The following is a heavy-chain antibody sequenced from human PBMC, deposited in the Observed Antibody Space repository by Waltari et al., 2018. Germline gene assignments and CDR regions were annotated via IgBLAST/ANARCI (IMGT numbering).Heavy chain of an antibody. CDR2: ISSSSSYI. CDR3: ARDQGGGVYYGMDV. Sequence: EVQLVESGGGLVKPGGSLRLSCAASGFTFSSYSMNWVRQAPGKGLAWVSSISSSSSYIYYADSVKGRFTISRDNAKNSLYLQMNSLRAEDTAVYYCARDQGGGVYYGMDVWGQGTTVTVSS. V-gene: IGHV3-21*01. J-gene: IGHJ6*02. D-gene: IGHD3-10*01. CDR1: GFTFSSYS.